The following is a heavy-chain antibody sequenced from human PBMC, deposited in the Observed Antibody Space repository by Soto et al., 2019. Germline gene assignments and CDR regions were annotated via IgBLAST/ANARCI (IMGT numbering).Heavy chain of an antibody. CDR3: AKDRLTAATSQRYYGMGV. CDR1: GFTFSSYA. J-gene: IGHJ6*02. Sequence: GGSLRLSCAASGFTFSSYAMSWVRQAPGKGLEWVSAISGSGGSTYYADSVKGRFTISRDNSKNTLYLQMNSLRAEDTAVYYCAKDRLTAATSQRYYGMGVWGQGTTVTVSS. D-gene: IGHD2-15*01. CDR2: ISGSGGST. V-gene: IGHV3-23*01.